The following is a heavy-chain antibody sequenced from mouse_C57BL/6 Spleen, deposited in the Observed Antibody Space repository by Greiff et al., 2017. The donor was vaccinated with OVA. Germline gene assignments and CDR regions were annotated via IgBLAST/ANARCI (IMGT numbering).Heavy chain of an antibody. CDR1: GFTFSDYY. D-gene: IGHD4-1*01. V-gene: IGHV5-12*01. Sequence: EVMLVESGGGLVQPGGSLKLSCAASGFTFSDYYMYWVRQTPEKRLEWVAYISNGGGSTYYPDTVKGRFTISRDNAKNTLYLQMSRLKYEDTAMYYCASGRLGAMDYWGQGTSVTVSS. CDR3: ASGRLGAMDY. J-gene: IGHJ4*01. CDR2: ISNGGGST.